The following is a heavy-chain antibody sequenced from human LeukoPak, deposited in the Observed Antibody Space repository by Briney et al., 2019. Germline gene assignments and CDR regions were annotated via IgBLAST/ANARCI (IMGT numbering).Heavy chain of an antibody. CDR2: ISGSGGST. Sequence: GGSLRLSCAASGFTFSSYAMSWVRQAPGKGLEWVSAISGSGGSTYYADSVKGRFTISRDNSKDTLYLQMNSLRAEDTAVYYCAKDVDYYDSSGYPKYFQHWGQGTLVTVSS. CDR3: AKDVDYYDSSGYPKYFQH. J-gene: IGHJ1*01. D-gene: IGHD3-22*01. CDR1: GFTFSSYA. V-gene: IGHV3-23*01.